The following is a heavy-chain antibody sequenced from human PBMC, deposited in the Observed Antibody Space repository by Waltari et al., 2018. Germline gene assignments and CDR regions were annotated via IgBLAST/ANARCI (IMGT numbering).Heavy chain of an antibody. CDR2: IIPILGIA. J-gene: IGHJ4*02. CDR1: GGTFSSYA. V-gene: IGHV1-69*10. D-gene: IGHD5-12*01. CDR3: ARDSIVATNFRWDFDY. Sequence: QVQLVQSGAEVKKPGSSVKVSCKASGGTFSSYAISWVRQAPGQGLEWMGGIIPILGIANYAQKFQGRVTITADKSTSTAYMELSSLRSEDTAVYYCARDSIVATNFRWDFDYWGQGTLVTVSS.